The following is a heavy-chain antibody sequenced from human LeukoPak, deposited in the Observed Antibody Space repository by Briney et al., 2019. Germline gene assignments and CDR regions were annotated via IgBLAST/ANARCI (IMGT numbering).Heavy chain of an antibody. CDR3: ARRVAGVDC. J-gene: IGHJ4*02. CDR2: MNPNNSNT. Sequence: ASVKVSCKASGYTFTSYDINWVRQATGQGLEWVGWMNPNNSNTGYAQKFQGRVTMTRNTSISTAYMELSSLTSEDTAVYYCARRVAGVDCWGQGTLVTVSS. D-gene: IGHD6-19*01. V-gene: IGHV1-8*01. CDR1: GYTFTSYD.